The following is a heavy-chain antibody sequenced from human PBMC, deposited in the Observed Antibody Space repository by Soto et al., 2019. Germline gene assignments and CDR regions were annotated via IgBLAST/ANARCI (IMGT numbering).Heavy chain of an antibody. CDR1: GFTFRSYG. D-gene: IGHD5-12*01. Sequence: GSLRLSCAASGFTFRSYGMHWVRQAPGKGLEWVAVISYDGSNKYYADSVKGRFTISRDNSKNTLYLQMNSLRAEDTAVYYCAAPATIIDYWGQGTLVTVSS. J-gene: IGHJ4*02. V-gene: IGHV3-30*03. CDR3: AAPATIIDY. CDR2: ISYDGSNK.